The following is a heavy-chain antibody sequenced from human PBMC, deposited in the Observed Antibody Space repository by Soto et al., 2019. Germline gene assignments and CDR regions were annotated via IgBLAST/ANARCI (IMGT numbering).Heavy chain of an antibody. Sequence: QVQLVESGGGVVQPGRSLRLSCAASGFTFSSYGIHWVRQAPGKGLGWVAIMSYDGSNKYYADSVKGRFTISRDNSKNTLYLHMNRLRAEDTAVYYCARAGQARVRVPGSEYYGMDVWGQGTTVTVSS. D-gene: IGHD2-21*01. CDR3: ARAGQARVRVPGSEYYGMDV. CDR1: GFTFSSYG. V-gene: IGHV3-30*03. CDR2: MSYDGSNK. J-gene: IGHJ6*02.